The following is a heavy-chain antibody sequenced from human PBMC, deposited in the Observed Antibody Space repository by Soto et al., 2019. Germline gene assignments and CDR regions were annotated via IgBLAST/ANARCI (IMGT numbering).Heavy chain of an antibody. D-gene: IGHD1-26*01. CDR1: CGPVSSETHF. J-gene: IGHJ4*02. Sequence: QVQLQESCPGVVRSSDTLSLTCAVFCGPVSSETHFWSGIRQPPGEGLEWIGYIYHSGITNSNPSLKCRLTISVDTSTNHFSLSLASVTAADTAIYYCAREDMSGTYYFDSWGQGTRVTVSS. V-gene: IGHV4-61*03. CDR2: IYHSGIT. CDR3: AREDMSGTYYFDS.